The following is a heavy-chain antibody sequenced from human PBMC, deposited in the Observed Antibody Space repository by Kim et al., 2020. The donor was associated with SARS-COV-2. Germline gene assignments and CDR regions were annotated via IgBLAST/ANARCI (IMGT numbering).Heavy chain of an antibody. J-gene: IGHJ4*02. V-gene: IGHV4-34*01. CDR2: INHSGIS. Sequence: SETLSLTCAVYGGSFSGYYWSWIRQPPGKGLEYIGEINHSGISSYNPSLKSRVTLSVDASKDQFSLKLSSVTAADTAVYYCARGNRAVAGPDYWGQGTLVTVSS. D-gene: IGHD6-19*01. CDR3: ARGNRAVAGPDY. CDR1: GGSFSGYY.